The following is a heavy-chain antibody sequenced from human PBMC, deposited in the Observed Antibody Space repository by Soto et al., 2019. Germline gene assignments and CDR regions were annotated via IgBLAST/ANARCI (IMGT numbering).Heavy chain of an antibody. D-gene: IGHD3-22*01. CDR1: GYTFTGYY. CDR3: AREASLKYYYDSSGFEGAFDI. Sequence: ASVKVSCKASGYTFTGYYMHWVRQAPGQGLEWMGWINPNSGGTNYAQKFQGWVTMTRDTSISTAYMELSRLRSDDTAVYYCAREASLKYYYDSSGFEGAFDIWGQGTMVTVSS. J-gene: IGHJ3*02. V-gene: IGHV1-2*04. CDR2: INPNSGGT.